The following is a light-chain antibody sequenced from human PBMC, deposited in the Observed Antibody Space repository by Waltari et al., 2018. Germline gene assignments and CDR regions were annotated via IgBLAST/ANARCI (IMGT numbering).Light chain of an antibody. V-gene: IGKV1-39*01. J-gene: IGKJ1*01. CDR2: AAS. Sequence: IQMTQPQSSLSASVGDRVTITCRASQSISIYLNWYHQKPGKAPNLLMYAASTLQSGVPSRFSGSGSGTDFTLTITCLQPEDFATYYCQQSYSTPVTFGPGTKVEI. CDR3: QQSYSTPVT. CDR1: QSISIY.